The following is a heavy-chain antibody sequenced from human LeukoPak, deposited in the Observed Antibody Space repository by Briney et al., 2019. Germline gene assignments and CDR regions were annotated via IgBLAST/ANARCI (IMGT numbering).Heavy chain of an antibody. Sequence: GASVKVSCTASGGTFSSYAISWVRQAPGQGLEWMGGIIPIFGTANYAQKFQGRVTITADESTSTAYMELSSLRSEDTAVYYCAREAQARLLWSGYPKPSYYYYGMDVWGQGTTVTVSS. J-gene: IGHJ6*02. V-gene: IGHV1-69*13. D-gene: IGHD3-3*01. CDR3: AREAQARLLWSGYPKPSYYYYGMDV. CDR1: GGTFSSYA. CDR2: IIPIFGTA.